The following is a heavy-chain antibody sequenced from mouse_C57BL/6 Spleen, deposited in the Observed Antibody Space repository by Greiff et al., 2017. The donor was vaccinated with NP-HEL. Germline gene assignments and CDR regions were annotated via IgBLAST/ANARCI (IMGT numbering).Heavy chain of an antibody. CDR1: GYTFTSYW. J-gene: IGHJ3*01. D-gene: IGHD4-1*01. CDR2: IDPSDSYT. CDR3: ARSLGRVFAY. Sequence: QVQLQQPGAELVKPGASVKLSCKASGYTFTSYWMQWVKQRPGQGLEWIGEIDPSDSYTNYNQKFKGKATLTVDTSSSTAYMQLSSLTSEDSAVYYCARSLGRVFAYWGQGTLVTVSA. V-gene: IGHV1-50*01.